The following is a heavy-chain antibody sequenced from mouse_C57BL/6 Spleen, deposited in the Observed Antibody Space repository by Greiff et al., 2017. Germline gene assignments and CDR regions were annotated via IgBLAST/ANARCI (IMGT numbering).Heavy chain of an antibody. CDR3: ARGYDYDVEDAMDY. V-gene: IGHV1-54*01. CDR2: INPGSGGT. Sequence: VQLQQSGAELVRPGTSVKVSCKASGYAFTNYLIEWVKQRPGQGLEWIGVINPGSGGTNYNEKFKGKATLTADKSSSTAYMQLSSLTSEDTAVYFCARGYDYDVEDAMDYWGQGTSVTVSS. D-gene: IGHD2-4*01. J-gene: IGHJ4*01. CDR1: GYAFTNYL.